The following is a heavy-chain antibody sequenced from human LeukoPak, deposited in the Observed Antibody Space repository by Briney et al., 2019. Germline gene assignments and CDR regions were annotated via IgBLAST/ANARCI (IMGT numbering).Heavy chain of an antibody. D-gene: IGHD3-16*01. J-gene: IGHJ4*02. CDR2: IKQDGSEK. V-gene: IGHV3-7*01. CDR3: ARDSDVPFDY. Sequence: GGPLRLSCAASGFTFSSCWMNWVRQAPGKGLEWVANIKQDGSEKYYVDSVKGRFPIPRDNAKNSLYLQMNSLRAEDTAVYYCARDSDVPFDYWGQGTLVTVSS. CDR1: GFTFSSCW.